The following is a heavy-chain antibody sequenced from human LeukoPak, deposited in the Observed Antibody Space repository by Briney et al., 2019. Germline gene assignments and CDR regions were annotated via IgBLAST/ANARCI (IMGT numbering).Heavy chain of an antibody. J-gene: IGHJ6*02. CDR2: ISYDGSNK. V-gene: IGHV3-30*18. CDR1: GFTFSSYG. Sequence: PGGSPRLSCAASGFTFSSYGMHWVRQAPGKGLEWVAVISYDGSNKYYADSVKGRFTISRDNSKNTLYLQMNSLRAEDTAVYYCAKAFAYWGQGTTVTVSS. D-gene: IGHD3-10*01. CDR3: AKAFAY.